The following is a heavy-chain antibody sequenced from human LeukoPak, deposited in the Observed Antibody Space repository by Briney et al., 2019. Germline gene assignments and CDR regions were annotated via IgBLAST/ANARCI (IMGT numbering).Heavy chain of an antibody. CDR1: GYTFTSYA. Sequence: GASVKVSCKASGYTFTSYAMHWVRQAPGQRLEWMGWINAGNGNTKYSQKFQGRVTITRDTSASTAYMELSSLRSEDTAVYYCARDRSQVAHGGWYFDLWGRGTLVTVSS. CDR2: INAGNGNT. J-gene: IGHJ2*01. V-gene: IGHV1-3*01. CDR3: ARDRSQVAHGGWYFDL. D-gene: IGHD2-15*01.